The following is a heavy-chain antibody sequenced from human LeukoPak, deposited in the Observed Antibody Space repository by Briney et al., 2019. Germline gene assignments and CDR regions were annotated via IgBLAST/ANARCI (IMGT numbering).Heavy chain of an antibody. CDR1: GYTFAGYY. D-gene: IGHD2-15*01. CDR2: INPSGGST. J-gene: IGHJ4*02. Sequence: GASVKVSCKASGYTFAGYYIHWIRQAPGQGLEWRGIINPSGGSTSYAQKFQGRVTMTRDTSTSTVYMELSSLRSEDTAVYYCARDGDCSGGSCYNDYWGQGTLVTVSS. V-gene: IGHV1-46*01. CDR3: ARDGDCSGGSCYNDY.